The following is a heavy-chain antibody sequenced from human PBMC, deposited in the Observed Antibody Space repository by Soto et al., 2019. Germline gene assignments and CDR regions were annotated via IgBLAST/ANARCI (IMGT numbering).Heavy chain of an antibody. Sequence: EVQRVESGGGLVQPGGSLTLSCAASGFACSDYGMMWVRQAPGKGLECISFICGSTIYYADSVKGRITISRDNAKNSLFLHMYNLGSEDTAVYYCVRDSGPMGSVDTMRGYWGQGILVTVSS. CDR1: GFACSDYG. V-gene: IGHV3-48*01. CDR2: ICGSTI. J-gene: IGHJ4*02. CDR3: VRDSGPMGSVDTMRGY. D-gene: IGHD3-10*01.